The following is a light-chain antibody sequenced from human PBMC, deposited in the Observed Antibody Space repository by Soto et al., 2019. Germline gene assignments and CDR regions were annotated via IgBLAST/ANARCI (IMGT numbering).Light chain of an antibody. J-gene: IGKJ4*01. CDR3: QHRAGWPPALN. V-gene: IGKV3-11*01. Sequence: ETVLTHSPATLSFSPVERSTLSCIAIQSVSNYLAWYQQTPGQAPRLLIYDASNRATGIPARFSGSVSRTDFTLTISRLEPEDFAVYFCQHRAGWPPALNFGGGNKGAIK. CDR2: DAS. CDR1: QSVSNY.